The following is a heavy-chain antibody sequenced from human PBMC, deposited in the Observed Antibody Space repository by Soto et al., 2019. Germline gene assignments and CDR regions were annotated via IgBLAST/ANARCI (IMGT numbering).Heavy chain of an antibody. CDR3: AAMQIVGATPYYIEY. CDR2: MYYSGST. CDR1: GDSISISSYY. V-gene: IGHV4-39*01. D-gene: IGHD1-26*01. Sequence: LFLTCTISGDSISISSYYWAWIRQPPGKGLEWIGSMYYSGSTHNNPSLKSRVTMSVDTPKKQFSLILSSVTAADTAVYYCAAMQIVGATPYYIEYWDGGNLVTVSA. J-gene: IGHJ4*01.